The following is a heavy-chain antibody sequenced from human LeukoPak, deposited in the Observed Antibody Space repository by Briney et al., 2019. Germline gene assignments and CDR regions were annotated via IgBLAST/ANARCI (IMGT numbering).Heavy chain of an antibody. J-gene: IGHJ6*03. V-gene: IGHV1-46*01. CDR3: ARGYCSGGSCYYYYYYYYMDV. Sequence: ASVKVSCKASGYTFTSYYMHWVRQAPGQGLEWMGIINSSGGSTSYAQKFQGRVTMTRDTSTSTVYMELSSLRSEDTAVYYCARGYCSGGSCYYYYYYYYMDVWGKGTTVTVSS. CDR1: GYTFTSYY. D-gene: IGHD2-15*01. CDR2: INSSGGST.